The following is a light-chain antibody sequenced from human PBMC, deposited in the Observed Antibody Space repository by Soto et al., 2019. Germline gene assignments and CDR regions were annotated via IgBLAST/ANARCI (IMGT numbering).Light chain of an antibody. Sequence: QAVVTQSSSASASLGSSVKLTCTLSSGHSSYIIAWHQQQPGKAPRYLMKLEGSGSYNKGSGVPDRLSGSSSGADRYLTISNLQFEDEADYYCETWDSNIHWVFGGGTKLTVL. CDR1: SGHSSYI. V-gene: IGLV4-60*02. CDR2: LEGSGSY. CDR3: ETWDSNIHWV. J-gene: IGLJ3*02.